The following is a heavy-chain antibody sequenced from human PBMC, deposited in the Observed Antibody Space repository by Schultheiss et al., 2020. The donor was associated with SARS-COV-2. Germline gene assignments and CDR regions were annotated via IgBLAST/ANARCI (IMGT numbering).Heavy chain of an antibody. V-gene: IGHV3-23*01. CDR2: ISGSSINT. J-gene: IGHJ4*02. CDR3: AKGDWNYEY. Sequence: GESLKISCAASGFTFSSYGMHWVRQAPGKGLEWVSAISGSSINTDYADSVKGRFTISRDNSKNTLFLQMNSLRAEDTALYYCAKGDWNYEYWGQGTLVTVSS. D-gene: IGHD1-1*01. CDR1: GFTFSSYG.